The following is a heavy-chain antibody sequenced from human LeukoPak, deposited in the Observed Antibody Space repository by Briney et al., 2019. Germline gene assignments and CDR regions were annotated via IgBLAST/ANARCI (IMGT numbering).Heavy chain of an antibody. CDR1: GFTFSSYG. CDR3: ATRASIAAAYAHSG. V-gene: IGHV3-30*02. CDR2: IRSDGSIK. J-gene: IGHJ4*02. Sequence: GGSLRLSCAASGFTFSSYGMHWVRQAPGKGLEWVAFIRSDGSIKYYTESLKGRFTISRDNAKNSLYLQMNSLRAEDTAVYYCATRASIAAAYAHSGWGQGTLVTVSS. D-gene: IGHD6-13*01.